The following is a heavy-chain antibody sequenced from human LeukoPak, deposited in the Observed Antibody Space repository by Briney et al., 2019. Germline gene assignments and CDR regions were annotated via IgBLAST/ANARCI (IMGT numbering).Heavy chain of an antibody. D-gene: IGHD3-3*01. Sequence: SETLSLTCTVPGGSISSGDYYWSWIRQPPGKGLEWIGYIYNSGSTYYNPSLKSRVTISVDTSKNQFSLKLSSVTAADTAVYYCARGSGITIFGVVYWYFDLWGRGTLVTVSS. CDR2: IYNSGST. CDR1: GGSISSGDYY. CDR3: ARGSGITIFGVVYWYFDL. V-gene: IGHV4-30-4*01. J-gene: IGHJ2*01.